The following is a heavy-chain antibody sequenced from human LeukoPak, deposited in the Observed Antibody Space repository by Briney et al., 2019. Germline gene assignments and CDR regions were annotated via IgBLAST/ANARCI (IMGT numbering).Heavy chain of an antibody. Sequence: PSQTLSLTCTVSGGSISSGGYYWSWIRQHPGKGLEWIGYIYYSGSTYYNPSLKSRVTISVDTSKNQFSLKLSSETAADTAVYYCARGFSYGSGSYSIIDYFDYWGQGTLVTVSS. CDR3: ARGFSYGSGSYSIIDYFDY. CDR2: IYYSGST. V-gene: IGHV4-31*03. CDR1: GGSISSGGYY. J-gene: IGHJ4*02. D-gene: IGHD3-10*01.